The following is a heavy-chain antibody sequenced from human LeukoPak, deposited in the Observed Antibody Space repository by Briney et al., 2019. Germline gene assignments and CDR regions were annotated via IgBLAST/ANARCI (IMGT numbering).Heavy chain of an antibody. CDR3: AGASFSDIPSY. J-gene: IGHJ4*02. CDR2: IYTSGST. V-gene: IGHV4-59*10. CDR1: GGSFSGYY. D-gene: IGHD3-9*01. Sequence: PSETLSLTCAVYGGSFSGYYWSWIRQPAGKGLEWIGRIYTSGSTNYNPSLKSRVTMSVDTSKNQFSLKLSSVTAADTAVYYCAGASFSDIPSYWGQGTLVTVSS.